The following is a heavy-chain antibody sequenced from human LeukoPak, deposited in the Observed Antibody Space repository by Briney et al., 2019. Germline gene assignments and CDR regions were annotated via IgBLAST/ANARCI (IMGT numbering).Heavy chain of an antibody. Sequence: GGSLRLSCAASGFTFSKAWMSWVRQAPGKGLEWVGRSKSKTDHGTTDYAAPVKGRFTISRDDSKNTLFLQMNSLKTEDTAVYYCTTVGYCDSTSCSAFDIWGQGTMVTVSS. CDR2: SKSKTDHGTT. CDR1: GFTFSKAW. CDR3: TTVGYCDSTSCSAFDI. D-gene: IGHD2-2*01. V-gene: IGHV3-15*01. J-gene: IGHJ3*02.